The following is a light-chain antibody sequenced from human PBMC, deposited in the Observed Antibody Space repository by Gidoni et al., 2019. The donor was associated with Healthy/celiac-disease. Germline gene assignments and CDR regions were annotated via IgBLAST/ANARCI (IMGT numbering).Light chain of an antibody. CDR1: QSVSSN. CDR2: GAS. CDR3: QQYNNWPPFT. Sequence: EIVMTQSPATLTVSPWERAALTCRASQSVSSNLDGYKQKPGQAPRLLIYGASSRATGIPARFIGSGSGTAFTLTISSLQSEDFSVYYCQQYNNWPPFTFGQGTQVEIK. V-gene: IGKV3-15*01. J-gene: IGKJ1*01.